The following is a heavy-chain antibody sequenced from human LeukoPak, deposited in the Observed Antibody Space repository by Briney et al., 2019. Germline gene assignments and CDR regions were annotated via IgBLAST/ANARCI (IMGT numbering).Heavy chain of an antibody. D-gene: IGHD3-10*01. CDR2: ISNSGSMI. V-gene: IGHV3-11*04. J-gene: IGHJ4*02. CDR1: GFIFSDYY. CDR3: ARVSDGSGSHTDY. Sequence: PGGSLRLSCAASGFIFSDYYMSWIRQAPGKGLEWVSYISNSGSMIYYGDSVKGRFTISRDNAKNSLYLQMNSLRAEDTAVYYCARVSDGSGSHTDYWGQGTLVTVSS.